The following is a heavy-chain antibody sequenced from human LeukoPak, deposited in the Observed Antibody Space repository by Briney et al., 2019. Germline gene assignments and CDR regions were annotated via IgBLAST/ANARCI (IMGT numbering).Heavy chain of an antibody. CDR2: IYYSGST. J-gene: IGHJ4*02. CDR3: SGGRSSRYPDY. D-gene: IGHD2-15*01. Sequence: SETLSLTCTVSGGSISSYYWSWIRQPPGKGLEWIGYIYYSGSTNYNPSLKSRVTISVDTSKNQFSLKLSSVTAADTAIYYCSGGRSSRYPDYWGQGALVTVFS. CDR1: GGSISSYY. V-gene: IGHV4-59*01.